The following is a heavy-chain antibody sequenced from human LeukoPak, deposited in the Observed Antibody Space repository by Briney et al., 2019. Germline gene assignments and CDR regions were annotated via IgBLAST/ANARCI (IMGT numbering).Heavy chain of an antibody. CDR2: IIPIFGTA. V-gene: IGHV1-69*05. CDR1: GGTFSSYA. CDR3: ARDWSGYSYGYYFDY. Sequence: ASVKVSCKASGGTFSSYAISWVRQAPGQGLEWMGRIIPIFGTANYAQKFQGRVTITTDESTSTAYMELSSLRFEDTAVYYCARDWSGYSYGYYFDYWGQGTLVTVSS. D-gene: IGHD5-18*01. J-gene: IGHJ4*02.